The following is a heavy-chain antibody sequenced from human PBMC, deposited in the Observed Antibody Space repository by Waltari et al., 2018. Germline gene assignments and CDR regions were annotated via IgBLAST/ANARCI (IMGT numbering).Heavy chain of an antibody. CDR3: ARSLKYYDSSGLADY. D-gene: IGHD3-22*01. CDR1: GGSISSYY. CDR2: IYYSGST. V-gene: IGHV4-59*01. Sequence: QVQLQESGPGLVKPSETLSLTCTVSGGSISSYYWRWIRQPPGKGLEWIGYIYYSGSTNYNPSLKSRVTISVDTSKNQFSLKLSSVTAADTAVYYCARSLKYYDSSGLADYWGQGTLVTVSS. J-gene: IGHJ4*02.